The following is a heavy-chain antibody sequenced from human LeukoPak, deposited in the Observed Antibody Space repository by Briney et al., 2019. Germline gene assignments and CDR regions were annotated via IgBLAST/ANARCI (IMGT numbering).Heavy chain of an antibody. CDR2: ISAYNGNT. Sequence: ASVKVSCKASGYTFTSYGISWVRQAPGQGLEWMGWISAYNGNTNYAQKLQGRVTMTTDISTSTAYMELRSLRSDDTAVYYCARDRDYYGSGSYYYYMDVWGKGTTVTISS. CDR1: GYTFTSYG. D-gene: IGHD3-10*01. CDR3: ARDRDYYGSGSYYYYMDV. V-gene: IGHV1-18*01. J-gene: IGHJ6*03.